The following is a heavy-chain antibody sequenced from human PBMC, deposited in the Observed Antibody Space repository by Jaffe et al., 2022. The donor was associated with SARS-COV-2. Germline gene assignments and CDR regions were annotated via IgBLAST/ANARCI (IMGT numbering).Heavy chain of an antibody. CDR2: ISRTGTT. Sequence: VQLQESGPGLVKPSQTLTLTCTVSGGSLSSGSSYWSWVRQPAGKGLEWIGRISRTGTTSLNSSLKGRLTLSVDTSKNQFSLSLSYVTAADTAIYYCTSHPDASDIWGQGTMVTVSS. CDR1: GGSLSSGSSY. V-gene: IGHV4-61*02. J-gene: IGHJ3*02. CDR3: TSHPDASDI.